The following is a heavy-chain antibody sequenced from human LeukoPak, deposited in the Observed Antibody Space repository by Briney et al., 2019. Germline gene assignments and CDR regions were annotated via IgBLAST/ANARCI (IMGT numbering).Heavy chain of an antibody. Sequence: ASVKVSCKASGYTFTSYGISWVRQAPGQGVEWVGWISAYNGNANYAQKLQGRVTMTTDTSTSTACMELRSLRSDDTAVYYCARDSVVVVPAAILDYYYYGMDVWGQGTTVTVSS. V-gene: IGHV1-18*01. D-gene: IGHD2-2*01. CDR2: ISAYNGNA. CDR3: ARDSVVVVPAAILDYYYYGMDV. J-gene: IGHJ6*02. CDR1: GYTFTSYG.